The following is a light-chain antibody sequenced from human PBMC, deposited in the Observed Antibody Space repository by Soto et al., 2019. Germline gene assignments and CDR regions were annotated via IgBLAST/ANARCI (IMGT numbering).Light chain of an antibody. CDR1: QYINTR. Sequence: EILFTQSPATLSSFPVARVTLSCRASQYINTRLAWYQHRPGQAPRLLIYQASISAAGIPARFSASGSGTDFTLTISDVQPEDFALYYCHQRQSWPRTFGQGTKVDIK. J-gene: IGKJ1*01. CDR3: HQRQSWPRT. CDR2: QAS. V-gene: IGKV3-11*01.